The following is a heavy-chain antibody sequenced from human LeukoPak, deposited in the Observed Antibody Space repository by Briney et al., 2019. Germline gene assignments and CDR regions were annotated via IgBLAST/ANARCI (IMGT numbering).Heavy chain of an antibody. CDR1: GYTFTSYD. V-gene: IGHV1-8*03. CDR3: ARGYYDILTGYSDPFDY. Sequence: ASVKVSCKASGYTFTSYDINWVRQATGQGLEWMGWMNPNSGNTGYAQKFQGRVTITRNTSISTAYMELSSLRSEDTAVYYCARGYYDILTGYSDPFDYWGQGTLVTVSS. CDR2: MNPNSGNT. D-gene: IGHD3-9*01. J-gene: IGHJ4*02.